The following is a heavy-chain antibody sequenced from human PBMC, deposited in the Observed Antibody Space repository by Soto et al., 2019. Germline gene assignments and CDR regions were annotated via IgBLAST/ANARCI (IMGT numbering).Heavy chain of an antibody. CDR3: ARDPFEAAGPDWFDP. CDR2: IXAYXXNX. D-gene: IGHD6-13*01. Sequence: ASVKVSCKASGYTFTSYGISWVRQAPGQGIEWMGWIXAYXXNXXXXXKXXGRVTMTTDTSTSTAYMELRSLRSDDTAVYYCARDPFEAAGPDWFDPWGQGTLVTVSS. J-gene: IGHJ5*02. V-gene: IGHV1-18*04. CDR1: GYTFTSYG.